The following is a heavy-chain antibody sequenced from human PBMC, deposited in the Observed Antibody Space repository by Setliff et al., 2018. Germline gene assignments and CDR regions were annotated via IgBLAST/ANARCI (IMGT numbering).Heavy chain of an antibody. J-gene: IGHJ5*02. Sequence: ASVKVSCKASGYTFTSHYMHWVRQAPGLGLEWMGTINPSSGRTSYAQKFQGRITMTRDTSISTVYMELTRLRFDDTAVYYCAAYLGSDPMSNWFDLWGQGTLVTVSS. D-gene: IGHD5-12*01. CDR2: INPSSGRT. V-gene: IGHV1-46*01. CDR3: AAYLGSDPMSNWFDL. CDR1: GYTFTSHY.